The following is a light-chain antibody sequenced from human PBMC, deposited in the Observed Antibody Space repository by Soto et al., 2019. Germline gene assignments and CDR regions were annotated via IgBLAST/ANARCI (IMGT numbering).Light chain of an antibody. V-gene: IGKV1-39*01. J-gene: IGKJ1*01. CDR3: QQSYRMPST. CDR2: AAS. CDR1: QSISIY. Sequence: DIQMTQSPSSLSASVGDRVTITCRASQSISIYLNWYQQKPGKAPNVLIYAASNLQSGVPSRFSARGSGTDFTLTISSLPPEDFATYYCQQSYRMPSTFGQGTNVEIK.